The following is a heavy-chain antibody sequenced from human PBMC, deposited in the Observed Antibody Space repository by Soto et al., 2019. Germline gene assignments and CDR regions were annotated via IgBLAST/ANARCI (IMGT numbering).Heavy chain of an antibody. CDR1: GFIFSDFY. CDR3: ARTVDLDH. CDR2: IRVRRDYT. D-gene: IGHD4-17*01. J-gene: IGHJ4*02. Sequence: QVHLVESGGGLVQPGGSLRLSCAASGFIFSDFYMSWIRQAPGKGLEWVSYIRVRRDYTKYADSVKGRFTISRDNTKNLLYPQMNRLRAEDTAVYYCARTVDLDHWGQGTLVTVSS. V-gene: IGHV3-11*06.